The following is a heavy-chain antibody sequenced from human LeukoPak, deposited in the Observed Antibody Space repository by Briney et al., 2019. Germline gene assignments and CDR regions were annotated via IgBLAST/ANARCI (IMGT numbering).Heavy chain of an antibody. J-gene: IGHJ6*03. CDR3: ARGSRAIVATKFARGRYMDV. D-gene: IGHD5-12*01. Sequence: GGSLRLSCAASGFTFSSYVMHWVRQAPGKGLEWVAIISYDGSNKYYADSVKGRFTISRDNSKNTLYLQMNSLRTEDTAVYYCARGSRAIVATKFARGRYMDVWGKGTTVTVSS. V-gene: IGHV3-30*04. CDR1: GFTFSSYV. CDR2: ISYDGSNK.